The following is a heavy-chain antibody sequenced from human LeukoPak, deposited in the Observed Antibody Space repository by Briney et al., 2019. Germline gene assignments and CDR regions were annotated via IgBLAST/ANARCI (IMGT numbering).Heavy chain of an antibody. D-gene: IGHD6-19*01. Sequence: GGSLRLSCAASGFTFRDYTMNWVRQAPGKGLEWVAMIWYNGKNKHYADSVKGRFTISRDNSKNTLDLQMNSLRADDTAVYYCVRDPSNSGWAFDYWGQGTLVTVSS. CDR2: IWYNGKNK. CDR3: VRDPSNSGWAFDY. CDR1: GFTFRDYT. V-gene: IGHV3-33*08. J-gene: IGHJ4*02.